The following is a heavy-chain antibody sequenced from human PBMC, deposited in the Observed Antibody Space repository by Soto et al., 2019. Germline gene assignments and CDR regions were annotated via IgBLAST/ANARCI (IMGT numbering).Heavy chain of an antibody. Sequence: QAQLLQSGAEMKKPGASVKVSCKASGYTFINYFIHWVRQAPGQGLEWIGIVHPSRGTADYAQKVQGRVTLTTDMSTRTVYMGLSSLRSEDTAVYYCARPLIGNTVDLWGQGTTVIVSS. J-gene: IGHJ3*01. CDR2: VHPSRGTA. D-gene: IGHD1-7*01. V-gene: IGHV1-46*01. CDR1: GYTFINYF. CDR3: ARPLIGNTVDL.